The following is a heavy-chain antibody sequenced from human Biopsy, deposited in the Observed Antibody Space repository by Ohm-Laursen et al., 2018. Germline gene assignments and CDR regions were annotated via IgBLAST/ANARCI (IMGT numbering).Heavy chain of an antibody. CDR1: GFSFRNYA. CDR2: SSGSGDAK. Sequence: SLRLSCTASGFSFRNYAMSWVRQAPGKGLEWLSESSGSGDAKYYADSVEGRFTISKDISKNTLYLQMNSLSVDDTAIYYCAKNQAHNEGVTDHFDSGGQGTLVTVSS. D-gene: IGHD3-10*01. V-gene: IGHV3-23*01. J-gene: IGHJ4*02. CDR3: AKNQAHNEGVTDHFDS.